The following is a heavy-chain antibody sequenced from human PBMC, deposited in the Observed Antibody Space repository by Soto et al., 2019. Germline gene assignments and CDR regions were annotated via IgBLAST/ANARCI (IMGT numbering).Heavy chain of an antibody. Sequence: ASVKVSCKASGYTFTSYGISWVRQPPGQGLEWMGWISAYNGNTNYAQKLQGRVTMTTDTSTSTAYMELRSLRSDDTAVYYCARDRGRDIVVVVADSDAFDIWGQGTMVTVS. J-gene: IGHJ3*02. CDR2: ISAYNGNT. V-gene: IGHV1-18*01. D-gene: IGHD2-15*01. CDR1: GYTFTSYG. CDR3: ARDRGRDIVVVVADSDAFDI.